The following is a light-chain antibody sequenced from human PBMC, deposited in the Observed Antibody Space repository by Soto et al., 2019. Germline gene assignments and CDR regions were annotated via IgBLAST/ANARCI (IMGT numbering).Light chain of an antibody. CDR1: QSVSNN. J-gene: IGKJ1*01. V-gene: IGKV3-15*01. CDR3: QQYHNAGST. CDR2: GAS. Sequence: IVMTQSPATLSVSPGGRASLSCRASQSVSNNLAWYQQKPGQAPRLLIYGASTRAAGIPGRFSGSGSGTEFTLIISSLQSDAFAVYYCQQYHNAGSTFGQGTKVEI.